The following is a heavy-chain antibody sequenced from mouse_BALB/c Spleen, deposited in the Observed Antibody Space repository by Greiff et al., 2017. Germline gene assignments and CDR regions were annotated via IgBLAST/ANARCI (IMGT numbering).Heavy chain of an antibody. CDR2: IYPGNSDT. D-gene: IGHD1-3*01. Sequence: VQLQQSGTVLARPGASVKMSCKASGYSFTSYWMHWVKQRPGQGLEWIGAIYPGNSDTSYNQKFKGKAKLTAVTSASTAYMELSSLTNEDSAVYYCTRSGGKALYYFDYGGQGTTLTVSS. V-gene: IGHV1-5*01. CDR1: GYSFTSYW. J-gene: IGHJ2*01. CDR3: TRSGGKALYYFDY.